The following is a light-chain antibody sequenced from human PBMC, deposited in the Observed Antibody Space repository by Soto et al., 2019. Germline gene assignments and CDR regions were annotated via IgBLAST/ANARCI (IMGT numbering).Light chain of an antibody. CDR3: MQGTHWPYT. V-gene: IGKV2-30*01. CDR2: KVS. Sequence: DAVLTQSPLSLPVTLGQPATISCRSSQGLASREGNTYLNWFQQRPGQSPMRLIYKVSNRDSGVPDKYSGSESGTDFTLKISRVEAEDVGVHYYMQGTHWPYTFGQGTKLEIK. J-gene: IGKJ2*01. CDR1: QGLASREGNTY.